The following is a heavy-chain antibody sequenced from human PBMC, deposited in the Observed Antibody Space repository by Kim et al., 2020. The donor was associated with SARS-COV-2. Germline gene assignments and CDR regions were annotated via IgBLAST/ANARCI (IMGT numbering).Heavy chain of an antibody. CDR3: AKGHLAAGHNWFDP. J-gene: IGHJ5*02. Sequence: ADSVKGRFTISRDNAKNSLYLQMNSLRAEDTALYYCAKGHLAAGHNWFDPWGQGTLVTVSS. V-gene: IGHV3-9*01. D-gene: IGHD6-13*01.